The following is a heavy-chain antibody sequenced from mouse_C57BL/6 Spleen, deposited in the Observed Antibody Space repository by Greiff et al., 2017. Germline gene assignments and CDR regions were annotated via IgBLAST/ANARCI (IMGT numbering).Heavy chain of an antibody. CDR3: ARYYDGHFDY. Sequence: QVQLQLPGAELVMPGASVKLSCKASGYTFTSYWMHWVKQRPGQGLEWIGEIDPSDSYTNYNQKFKGKSTLTVDKSSSTAYMQLSSLTSEDSAVYYCARYYDGHFDYWGQGTTLTVSS. CDR1: GYTFTSYW. J-gene: IGHJ2*01. V-gene: IGHV1-69*01. D-gene: IGHD1-1*01. CDR2: IDPSDSYT.